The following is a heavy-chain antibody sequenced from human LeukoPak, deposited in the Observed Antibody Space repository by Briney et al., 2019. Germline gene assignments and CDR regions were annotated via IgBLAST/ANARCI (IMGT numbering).Heavy chain of an antibody. D-gene: IGHD3-9*01. Sequence: GGSLRLSCAASGFIFSSYSMNWVRQAPGKGLEWVSYTSSSSSTIYYADSVKGRFTISRDNAKNSLYLQMNSLRVEDTAVYYCARAPHRQRRILTGYPLDYWGQGTLVTVSS. CDR2: TSSSSSTI. J-gene: IGHJ4*02. CDR1: GFIFSSYS. V-gene: IGHV3-48*01. CDR3: ARAPHRQRRILTGYPLDY.